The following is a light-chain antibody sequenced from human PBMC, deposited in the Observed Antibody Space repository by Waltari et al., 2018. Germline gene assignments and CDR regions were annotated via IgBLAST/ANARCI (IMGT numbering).Light chain of an antibody. Sequence: DIVLPQSPDSLAVSLGERATIDCWSSQSLFFGASGKNYLAWYQQKPGQPPKVLIYWASTREAGFPERISGSGSGAHFTLTVDSLQAEDVAVYYCQQYSSSPITFGQGTRLEI. V-gene: IGKV4-1*01. CDR2: WAS. CDR1: QSLFFGASGKNY. CDR3: QQYSSSPIT. J-gene: IGKJ5*01.